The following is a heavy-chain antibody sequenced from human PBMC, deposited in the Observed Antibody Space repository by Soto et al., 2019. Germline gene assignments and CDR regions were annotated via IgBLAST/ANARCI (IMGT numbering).Heavy chain of an antibody. CDR2: IYYSGGT. D-gene: IGHD1-26*01. Sequence: QVQLQESGPGLVKPSETLSLTCTVSGGSISSYYWSWIRQPPGKGLEWIGYIYYSGGTNYNPSLKRRVTISVDSSKNHFSLKLSSVTAADTAVYYCARRYGGNLDYWGQGTLVIVSS. V-gene: IGHV4-59*08. J-gene: IGHJ4*02. CDR3: ARRYGGNLDY. CDR1: GGSISSYY.